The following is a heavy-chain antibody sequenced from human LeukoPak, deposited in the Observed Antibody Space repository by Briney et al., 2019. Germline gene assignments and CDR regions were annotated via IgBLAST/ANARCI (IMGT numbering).Heavy chain of an antibody. Sequence: SETLSLTCTVPGGSISSSSYYWAWIRQPPGKGLEWIGSIYYSGSTYYNPSLRSRVTISVDTSKNQFSLKLSSVTAADTAVYYCARRAYSGSDPSYFDYWGQGTLVTVSS. CDR1: GGSISSSSYY. J-gene: IGHJ4*02. CDR3: ARRAYSGSDPSYFDY. D-gene: IGHD1-26*01. V-gene: IGHV4-39*01. CDR2: IYYSGST.